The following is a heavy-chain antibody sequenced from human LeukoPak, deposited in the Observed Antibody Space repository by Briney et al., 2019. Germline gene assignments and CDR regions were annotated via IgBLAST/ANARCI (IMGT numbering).Heavy chain of an antibody. CDR1: GFTFSSYS. D-gene: IGHD2-2*01. J-gene: IGHJ6*02. Sequence: GGSLRLSCAASGFTFSSYSMNWVRQAPGKGLEWVSSISSSSSYIYYADSVKGRSTISRDNAKNSLYLQMNSLRAEDTAVYYCASPVYQQAGMDVWGQGTTVTVSS. V-gene: IGHV3-21*01. CDR2: ISSSSSYI. CDR3: ASPVYQQAGMDV.